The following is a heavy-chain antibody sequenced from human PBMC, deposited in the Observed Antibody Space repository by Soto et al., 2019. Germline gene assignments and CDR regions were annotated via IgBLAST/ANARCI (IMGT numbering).Heavy chain of an antibody. Sequence: EVQLVQSGAEVKKPGESLRISCKSSGYRFYGYWIAWVRQMPGKGLEWMGIIYPGDSDTRYSRSFQGQVTISADKSTTSLHWSSLNAADTAMYYCASQEGDNRFESWGQGTLVTVSS. CDR3: ASQEGDNRFES. V-gene: IGHV5-51*01. CDR1: GYRFYGYW. J-gene: IGHJ4*02. CDR2: IYPGDSDT. D-gene: IGHD3-16*01.